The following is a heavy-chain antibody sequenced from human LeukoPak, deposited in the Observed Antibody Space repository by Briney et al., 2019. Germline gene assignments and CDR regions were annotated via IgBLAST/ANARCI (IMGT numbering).Heavy chain of an antibody. V-gene: IGHV3-66*01. CDR3: ARDDVAVAGRDY. Sequence: GGSLRLSCAASGFTVTSNYMTWVRQAPGKGLEWVSVIYSGGGTFYADSVKGRFSISRDNSKNILYLHMSSLRAEDTAVYYCARDDVAVAGRDYWGQGTLVTVSS. J-gene: IGHJ4*02. CDR2: IYSGGGT. CDR1: GFTVTSNY. D-gene: IGHD6-13*01.